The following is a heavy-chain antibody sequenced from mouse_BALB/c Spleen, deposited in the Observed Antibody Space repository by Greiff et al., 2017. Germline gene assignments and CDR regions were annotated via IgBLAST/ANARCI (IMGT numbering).Heavy chain of an antibody. CDR3: ARDYYGSSYWFAY. CDR1: GYTFTDYW. CDR2: IDTSDSYT. V-gene: IGHV1-69*01. J-gene: IGHJ3*01. Sequence: QVQLQQSGAELVMPGASVKMSCKASGYTFTDYWMHWVKQRPGQGLEWIGAIDTSDSYTSYNQKFKGKATLTVDESSSTAYMQLSSLTSEDSAVYYCARDYYGSSYWFAYWGQGTLVTVSA. D-gene: IGHD1-1*01.